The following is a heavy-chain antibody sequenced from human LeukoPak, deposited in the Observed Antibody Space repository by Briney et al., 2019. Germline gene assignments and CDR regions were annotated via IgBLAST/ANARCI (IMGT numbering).Heavy chain of an antibody. V-gene: IGHV3-30*18. J-gene: IGHJ6*02. CDR3: AKDSYQLQPIDYGMDV. CDR1: GFTFSSYG. CDR2: ISYDGSNK. D-gene: IGHD2-2*01. Sequence: GGSLRLSCAASGFTFSSYGMHWVRQAPGKGLEWVAVISYDGSNKYYADSVKGRFTISRDNSKNTLYLQMNSLRAEDTAVYYCAKDSYQLQPIDYGMDVWGQGTTVTVSS.